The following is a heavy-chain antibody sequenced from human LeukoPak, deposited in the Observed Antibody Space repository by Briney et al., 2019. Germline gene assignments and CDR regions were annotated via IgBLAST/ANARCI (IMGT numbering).Heavy chain of an antibody. CDR2: INHSGST. J-gene: IGHJ3*02. CDR3: ARADSSGLFDAFDI. V-gene: IGHV4-34*01. Sequence: PSETLSLTCAVYGGSFSGYYWSGLRQPPGKGLEWIGEINHSGSTNYNPSLKSRVTISVDTSKNQFSLKLSSVTAADTAVYYCARADSSGLFDAFDIWGQGTMVTVSS. CDR1: GGSFSGYY. D-gene: IGHD3-22*01.